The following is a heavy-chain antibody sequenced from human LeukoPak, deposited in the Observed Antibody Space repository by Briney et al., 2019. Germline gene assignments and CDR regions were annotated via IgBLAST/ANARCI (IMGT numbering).Heavy chain of an antibody. CDR3: AKGKRYPDY. CDR1: GFTFSESW. D-gene: IGHD1-1*01. Sequence: PGGSLRLSCVVSGFTFSESWMSWVRQAPGKGLGWVASLNLDGSDKYYVDSVKGRFTISRDNAKNSLYLQMDSLRVEDTAVYYCAKGKRYPDYWGQGTLVTASS. V-gene: IGHV3-7*03. CDR2: LNLDGSDK. J-gene: IGHJ4*02.